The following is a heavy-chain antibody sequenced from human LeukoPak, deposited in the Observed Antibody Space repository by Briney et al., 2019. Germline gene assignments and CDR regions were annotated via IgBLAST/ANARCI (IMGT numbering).Heavy chain of an antibody. D-gene: IGHD6-19*01. J-gene: IGHJ3*02. CDR3: ARDSPYSSGWYGAFDI. V-gene: IGHV4-4*07. Sequence: PSETLSLTCTVSGGSISSYYWSWIRQPAGKGLEWIGRIYTSGSTNYNPSLKSRVTMSVDTSKNQFSLKLSSVTAADTAVYYCARDSPYSSGWYGAFDIWGQGTMVTVSS. CDR1: GGSISSYY. CDR2: IYTSGST.